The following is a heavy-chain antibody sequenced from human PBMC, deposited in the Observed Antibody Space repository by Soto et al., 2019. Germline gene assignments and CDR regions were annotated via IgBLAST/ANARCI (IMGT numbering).Heavy chain of an antibody. J-gene: IGHJ5*02. D-gene: IGHD3-3*02. CDR2: ISTKNGHT. V-gene: IGHV1-18*01. CDR3: ARDHFPWFDP. CDR1: GYTFLTYD. Sequence: QVQLVQSGAKVKKSGASVKVSCKASGYTFLTYDISWVRQAPGQGLEWMGWISTKNGHTNYSQNLQGRATMTTDTSTNTAYLELRNLRSDDTAVYFCARDHFPWFDPWGQGTLVTVSS.